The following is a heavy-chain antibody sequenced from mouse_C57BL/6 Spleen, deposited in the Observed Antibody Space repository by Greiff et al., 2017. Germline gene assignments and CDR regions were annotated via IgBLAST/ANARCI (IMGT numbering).Heavy chain of an antibody. Sequence: QVQLQQPGAELVKPGASVKLSCKASGYTFTSYWMHWVKQRPGQGLEWIGRIHPSDGDTKYNQKFKGKATLTVDKSSSTAYMQLSRLTSEDSAVYCCARHGDNYDSGIGIDYWGQGTSVTGSS. V-gene: IGHV1-74*01. D-gene: IGHD1-1*01. CDR1: GYTFTSYW. CDR2: IHPSDGDT. J-gene: IGHJ4*01. CDR3: ARHGDNYDSGIGIDY.